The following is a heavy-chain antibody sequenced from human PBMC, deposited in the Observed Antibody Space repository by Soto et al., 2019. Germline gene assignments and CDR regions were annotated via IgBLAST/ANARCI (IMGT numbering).Heavy chain of an antibody. CDR2: IYHGGST. V-gene: IGHV4-4*02. J-gene: IGHJ4*02. CDR3: ASSKSGGSYYFDY. D-gene: IGHD1-26*01. Sequence: QVQLQESGPGLVKPSGTLSLTCAVSGGSISSTDWWSWVRQPPGKGLEWIGEIYHGGSTNYNPSLKSRVTISVDRSKNQFSLKLTSVTAADTAVYYCASSKSGGSYYFDYWRQGTLVTVSS. CDR1: GGSISSTDW.